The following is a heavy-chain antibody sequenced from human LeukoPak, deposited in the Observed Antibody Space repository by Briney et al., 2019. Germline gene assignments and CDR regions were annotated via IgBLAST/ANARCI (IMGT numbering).Heavy chain of an antibody. D-gene: IGHD3-10*01. J-gene: IGHJ4*02. Sequence: SETLSLTCTFSGGSIRSYYWSWIRQPPGKGLEWIGYIYYSGSTNYNPSLKSRVTISVDTSKNQFSLKLSSVTAADTAEYYCAREPYGSGTFDYWGQGTLVTVSA. CDR1: GGSIRSYY. CDR2: IYYSGST. CDR3: AREPYGSGTFDY. V-gene: IGHV4-59*01.